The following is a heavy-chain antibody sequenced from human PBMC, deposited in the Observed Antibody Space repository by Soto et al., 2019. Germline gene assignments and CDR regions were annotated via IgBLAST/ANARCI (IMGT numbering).Heavy chain of an antibody. V-gene: IGHV4-61*01. CDR2: MFYTGST. CDR1: GGSVTTGRYY. Sequence: QVQLQASGPGLVRPSETLSLTCTVSGGSVTTGRYYWHWIRQPPGKGLEWIGYMFYTGSTTYNASLKGRLTISVGTSTNQFSLKLTSVAAADSALYYCARGLRSDTVDIWGQGTVVTVSS. CDR3: ARGLRSDTVDI. D-gene: IGHD2-15*01. J-gene: IGHJ3*02.